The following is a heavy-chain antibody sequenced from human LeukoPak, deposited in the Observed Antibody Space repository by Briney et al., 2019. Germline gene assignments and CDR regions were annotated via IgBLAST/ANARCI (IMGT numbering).Heavy chain of an antibody. Sequence: GGSLRLSCAASGFTFSSYEMNWVRQAPGKGLEWVSYISSSGSTIYYADSVKGRFTISRDNAKNSLYLQMNSLRAEDTAVYYCARVGGSGSYNSDYWGQGTLVTVSS. CDR3: ARVGGSGSYNSDY. CDR1: GFTFSSYE. V-gene: IGHV3-48*03. J-gene: IGHJ4*02. D-gene: IGHD3-10*01. CDR2: ISSSGSTI.